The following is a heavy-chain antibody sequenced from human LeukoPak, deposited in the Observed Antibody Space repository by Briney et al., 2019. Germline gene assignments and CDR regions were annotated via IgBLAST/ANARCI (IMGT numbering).Heavy chain of an antibody. D-gene: IGHD3-22*01. Sequence: GGSLRLSCTASVFTFGDYAMSWVRQAPGKGLEWVGFFRSKAYGGTTEYAASVKGRFTISRDDSKSIAYLQMNSLKTEDTAVYYCTRSKAYYYDSSGYSGYWGQGTLVTVSS. J-gene: IGHJ4*02. V-gene: IGHV3-49*04. CDR1: VFTFGDYA. CDR2: FRSKAYGGTT. CDR3: TRSKAYYYDSSGYSGY.